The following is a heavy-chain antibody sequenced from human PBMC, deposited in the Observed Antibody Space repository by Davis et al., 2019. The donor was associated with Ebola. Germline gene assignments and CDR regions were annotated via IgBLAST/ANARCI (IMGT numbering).Heavy chain of an antibody. V-gene: IGHV3-21*01. Sequence: GESLKISCAASGFTFSKYWMHWVRQTPGKGLEWVSSISSGSSYIYYADSVRGRFTISRDNAKDSLYLQMNSLRAEDTAVYYCAREGLCSSASCLDYWGQGTLVTVSS. CDR2: ISSGSSYI. J-gene: IGHJ4*02. CDR1: GFTFSKYW. CDR3: AREGLCSSASCLDY. D-gene: IGHD2-2*01.